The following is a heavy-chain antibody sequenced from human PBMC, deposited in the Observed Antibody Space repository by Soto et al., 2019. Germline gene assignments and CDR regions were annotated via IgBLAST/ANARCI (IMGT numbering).Heavy chain of an antibody. J-gene: IGHJ4*02. V-gene: IGHV3-23*01. D-gene: IGHD3-10*01. CDR3: AKPYMVRGVIIPYYFDY. CDR2: ISGSGGST. CDR1: GFTFSSYA. Sequence: GGSLRLSCAASGFTFSSYAMSWVRQAPGKGLEWVSAISGSGGSTYYADSVKGRFTISRDNSKNTLYLQMNSLRAEDTAVYYCAKPYMVRGVIIPYYFDYWGQGTLDTVSS.